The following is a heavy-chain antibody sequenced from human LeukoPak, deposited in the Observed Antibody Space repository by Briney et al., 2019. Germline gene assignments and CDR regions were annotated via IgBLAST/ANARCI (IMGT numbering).Heavy chain of an antibody. CDR3: ASSCSGGSCYSADFDY. D-gene: IGHD2-15*01. CDR2: ISSSSSYI. V-gene: IGHV3-21*01. CDR1: GFTFSSYS. J-gene: IGHJ4*02. Sequence: PGGSLRLSCAASGFTFSSYSMNWVRQAPGKGLEWVSSISSSSSYIYYADSVKGRFTISRDNAKNSLYLQMNSLRAEDTAVYYCASSCSGGSCYSADFDYWGQGTLVTVSS.